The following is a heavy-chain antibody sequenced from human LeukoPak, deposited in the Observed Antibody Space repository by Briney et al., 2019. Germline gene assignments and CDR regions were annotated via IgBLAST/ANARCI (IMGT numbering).Heavy chain of an antibody. J-gene: IGHJ4*02. D-gene: IGHD2/OR15-2a*01. CDR2: INPNSGGT. Sequence: GASVKVSCKASGYTFTGYYMHWVRQAPGQGLEWMGWINPNSGGTNYVQKFQGRVTMTRDTSISTAYMELSRLRSDDTAVYYCAGASWAFPPFDWGQGTLVTVSS. CDR1: GYTFTGYY. V-gene: IGHV1-2*02. CDR3: AGASWAFPPFD.